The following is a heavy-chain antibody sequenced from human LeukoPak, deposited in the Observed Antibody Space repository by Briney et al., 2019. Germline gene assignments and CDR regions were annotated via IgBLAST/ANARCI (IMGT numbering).Heavy chain of an antibody. CDR1: GYSFTTSW. V-gene: IGHV5-51*01. Sequence: GESLKISCKGSGYSFTTSWICWVRQMPGKGLEWMGIINPGDSTTKYSPSFQGQVTISADKSISTAYLQWSSLKASDTAIYYCARNAQQSNWFDPWGQGTLVTVSP. CDR2: INPGDSTT. J-gene: IGHJ5*02. CDR3: ARNAQQSNWFDP. D-gene: IGHD1/OR15-1a*01.